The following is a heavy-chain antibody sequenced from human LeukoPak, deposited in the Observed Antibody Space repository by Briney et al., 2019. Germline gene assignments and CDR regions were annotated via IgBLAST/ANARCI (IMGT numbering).Heavy chain of an antibody. V-gene: IGHV4-4*07. CDR1: GGSICSYY. J-gene: IGHJ3*02. Sequence: SETLSLTCTVSGGSICSYYWSWIRQPAGKGLEWIGRIYTSGSTNYNPSLKSRVTMSVDTSKNQFSLKLSSVTAADTAVYYCALPFGKVATTHYAFDIWGQGTMVTVSS. CDR2: IYTSGST. CDR3: ALPFGKVATTHYAFDI. D-gene: IGHD5-12*01.